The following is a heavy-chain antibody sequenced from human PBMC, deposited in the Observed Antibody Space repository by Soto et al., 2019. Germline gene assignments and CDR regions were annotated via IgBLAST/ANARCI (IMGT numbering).Heavy chain of an antibody. Sequence: PSETLSLTCAVYGGSFSGYYWSWIRQPPGKGLEWIGEINHSGSSNYNPSLKSRVTISGDTSMNQFSLKLTSVTAADTAVYDCARGAVPDYVWGTYRYSDYWGQGTLVT. V-gene: IGHV4-34*01. CDR2: INHSGSS. J-gene: IGHJ4*02. CDR3: ARGAVPDYVWGTYRYSDY. D-gene: IGHD3-16*02. CDR1: GGSFSGYY.